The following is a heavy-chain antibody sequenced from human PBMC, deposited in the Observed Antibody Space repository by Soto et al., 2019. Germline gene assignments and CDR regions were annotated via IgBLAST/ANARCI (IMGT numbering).Heavy chain of an antibody. J-gene: IGHJ4*02. V-gene: IGHV1-3*01. CDR2: INAGNGNT. D-gene: IGHD3-16*01. CDR1: GYTFTSYA. CDR3: ARATFGGPPDY. Sequence: ASVKVSCKXSGYTFTSYAMHWVRQAPGQRLEWMGWINAGNGNTKYSQKFQGRVTMTRDTSASTAYMELSSLRSEDTAVYYCARATFGGPPDYWGQGTLVTVSS.